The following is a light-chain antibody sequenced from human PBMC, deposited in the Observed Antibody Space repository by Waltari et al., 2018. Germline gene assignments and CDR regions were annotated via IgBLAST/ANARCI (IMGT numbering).Light chain of an antibody. CDR3: SSYAGSNNFVV. V-gene: IGLV2-8*01. Sequence: QSALTQPPSASGSPGQSVTISCPGTTSDVGGYDYVTWYQQHPAKAHKLMIVEVNNWPSGVLDRFSGSKSGNTASLTISGLQPEDEAYYYCSSYAGSNNFVVFGGGTKLTVL. J-gene: IGLJ2*01. CDR1: TSDVGGYDY. CDR2: EVN.